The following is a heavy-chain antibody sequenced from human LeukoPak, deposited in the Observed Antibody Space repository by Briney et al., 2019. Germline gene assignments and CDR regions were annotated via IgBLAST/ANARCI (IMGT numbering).Heavy chain of an antibody. J-gene: IGHJ4*02. D-gene: IGHD3-10*02. CDR3: ARCSITIFGVLDY. Sequence: GASVKVSCKASGGTFSSYAISWVRQAPGQGLEWMGRIIPILDIANYAQKFQGRVTITADKSTSTAYMELNSLRSEDTAVYYCARCSITIFGVLDYWGQGTLVIVSS. V-gene: IGHV1-69*04. CDR2: IIPILDIA. CDR1: GGTFSSYA.